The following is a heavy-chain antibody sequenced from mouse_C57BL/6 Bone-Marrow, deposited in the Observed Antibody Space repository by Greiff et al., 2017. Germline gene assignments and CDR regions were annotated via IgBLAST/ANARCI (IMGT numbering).Heavy chain of an antibody. D-gene: IGHD2-4*01. J-gene: IGHJ3*01. CDR2: ISDGGSYT. CDR1: GFTFSSYA. CDR3: AIYDYDDAY. Sequence: EVKLQESGGGLVKPGGSLKLSCAASGFTFSSYAMSWVRQTPEKRLEWVATISDGGSYTYYPDNVKGRFTISRDNAKNNLYLQMSHLKSEDTAMYYCAIYDYDDAYWGQGTLVTVSA. V-gene: IGHV5-4*03.